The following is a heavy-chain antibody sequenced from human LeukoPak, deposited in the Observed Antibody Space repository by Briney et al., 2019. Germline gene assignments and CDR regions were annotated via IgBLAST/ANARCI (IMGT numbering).Heavy chain of an antibody. CDR1: GFTFSDYY. D-gene: IGHD3-22*01. J-gene: IGHJ4*02. CDR3: ARDLLDYYDSSGYESFDY. V-gene: IGHV3-11*01. Sequence: PGGSLRLSCAASGFTFSDYYMSWIRQAPGKGLEWVSYISSSGNTIYYADSVKGRFTISRDNAKNSLYLQMNSLRAEDTAVYYCARDLLDYYDSSGYESFDYWGQGTLVTVSS. CDR2: ISSSGNTI.